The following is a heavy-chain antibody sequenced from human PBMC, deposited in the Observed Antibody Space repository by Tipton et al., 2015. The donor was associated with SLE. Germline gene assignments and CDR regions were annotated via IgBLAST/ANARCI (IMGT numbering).Heavy chain of an antibody. CDR1: GGSISSSSYY. CDR2: IYYSGST. D-gene: IGHD6-6*01. CDR3: ARMEQLPQAFDI. J-gene: IGHJ3*02. V-gene: IGHV4-39*07. Sequence: TLSLTCTVSGGSISSSSYYWGWIRQPPGKGLEWIGSIYYSGSTYYNPSLKSRVTISVDTSKNQFSLKLSSVTAADTAVYYCARMEQLPQAFDIWGQGTVVTVSS.